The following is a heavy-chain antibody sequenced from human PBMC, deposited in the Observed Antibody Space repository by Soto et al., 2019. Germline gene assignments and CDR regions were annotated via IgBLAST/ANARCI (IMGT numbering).Heavy chain of an antibody. J-gene: IGHJ4*02. CDR3: AKRPRALLTFDY. Sequence: EVQLVDSGGGLVQPGGSLRLSCAASGFIFSNYVMSWVRQAPGKGLEWVSSISDSGGTSYYADSVKGRFTISRDNSKNPLYLQMNSLRAADTAIYYCAKRPRALLTFDYWGQGTLVTVSS. D-gene: IGHD1-26*01. CDR2: ISDSGGTS. CDR1: GFIFSNYV. V-gene: IGHV3-23*04.